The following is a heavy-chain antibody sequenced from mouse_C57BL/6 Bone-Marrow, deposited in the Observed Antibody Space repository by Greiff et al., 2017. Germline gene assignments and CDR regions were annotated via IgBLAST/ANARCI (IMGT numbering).Heavy chain of an antibody. J-gene: IGHJ3*01. CDR1: GYTFTSYW. CDR2: INPSSGYT. CDR3: AGRLYYGSWFAY. Sequence: VQRVESGAELAKPGASVKLSCKASGYTFTSYWMHWVKQRPGQGLEWIGYINPSSGYTKYNQKFKDKATLTADKSSSTAYMQRSSLTYEDSAVYYCAGRLYYGSWFAYWGQGTLVTVSA. D-gene: IGHD1-1*01. V-gene: IGHV1-7*01.